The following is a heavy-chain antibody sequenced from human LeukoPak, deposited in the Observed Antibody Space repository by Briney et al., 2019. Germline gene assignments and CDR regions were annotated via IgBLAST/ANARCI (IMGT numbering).Heavy chain of an antibody. CDR1: GYTFTSYY. D-gene: IGHD2-8*02. J-gene: IGHJ3*02. CDR3: ARGGERSGAPFSSAFDI. Sequence: ASVKVSCKASGYTFTSYYMHWVRQAPGQGLEWMGIINPSGGSTSYAQKLQGRVTMTRDTSTSTVYMELSSLRSEDTSVYYCARGGERSGAPFSSAFDIWGQGTMVTVSS. V-gene: IGHV1-46*03. CDR2: INPSGGST.